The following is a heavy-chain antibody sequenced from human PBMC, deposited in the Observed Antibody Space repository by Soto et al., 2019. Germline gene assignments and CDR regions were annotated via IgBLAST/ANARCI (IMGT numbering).Heavy chain of an antibody. D-gene: IGHD6-13*01. CDR3: AREPPIPSSWSDLYYYYGMDV. CDR2: INPNSGGT. V-gene: IGHV1-2*04. J-gene: IGHJ6*02. CDR1: GYTFTGYY. Sequence: ASVKVSCKASGYTFTGYYMHWVRQAPGQGLEWMRWINPNSGGTNYAQKFQGWVTMTRDTSISTAYMELSRLRSDDTAVYYCAREPPIPSSWSDLYYYYGMDVWGQGTTVTVSS.